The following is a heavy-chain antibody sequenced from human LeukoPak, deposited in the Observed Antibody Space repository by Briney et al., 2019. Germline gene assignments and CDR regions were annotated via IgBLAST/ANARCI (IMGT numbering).Heavy chain of an antibody. J-gene: IGHJ4*02. Sequence: GGSLRLSCAASGFTFSSYGMHWVRQAPGKGLEWVAVIWYGGSNRYNADSVKGRFTISRDNSKNTLYLQMNSLRAEDTAVYYCAKESGYCRSTSCYPAPPYYFDYWGQGTLVTVSS. CDR1: GFTFSSYG. V-gene: IGHV3-30*02. CDR2: IWYGGSNR. D-gene: IGHD2-2*03. CDR3: AKESGYCRSTSCYPAPPYYFDY.